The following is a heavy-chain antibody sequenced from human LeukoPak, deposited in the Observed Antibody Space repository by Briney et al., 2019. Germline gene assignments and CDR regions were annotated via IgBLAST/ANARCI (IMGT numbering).Heavy chain of an antibody. D-gene: IGHD5-12*01. Sequence: PSETLSLTCAVSGVSITDNWWSWVRQPPGKGLEWIGEILHTGPTNFNPSLKSRVTISMDKSKNQLSLRLDSVAAADTAIYYCVRGGTYYLPYWGQGILVTVSS. CDR3: VRGGTYYLPY. V-gene: IGHV4-4*02. CDR1: GVSITDNW. CDR2: ILHTGPT. J-gene: IGHJ4*02.